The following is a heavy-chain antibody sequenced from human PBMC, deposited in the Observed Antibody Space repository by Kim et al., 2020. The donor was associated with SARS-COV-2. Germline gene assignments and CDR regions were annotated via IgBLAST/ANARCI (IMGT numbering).Heavy chain of an antibody. CDR1: GYTFTSYA. Sequence: ASVKVSCKASGYTFTSYAMNWVRQAPGQGLEWMGWINTNTGNPTYAQGFTGRFVFSLDTSVSTAYLQISSLKAEDTAVYYCARDLSDTTYYYYYGMDVWGQGTTVTVSS. CDR2: INTNTGNP. V-gene: IGHV7-4-1*02. J-gene: IGHJ6*02. CDR3: ARDLSDTTYYYYYGMDV. D-gene: IGHD6-25*01.